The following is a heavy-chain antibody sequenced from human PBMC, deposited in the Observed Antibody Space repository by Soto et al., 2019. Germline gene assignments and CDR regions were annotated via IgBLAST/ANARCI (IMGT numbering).Heavy chain of an antibody. CDR1: GFTFSSYA. J-gene: IGHJ5*02. CDR2: ISGSGGST. V-gene: IGHV3-23*01. Sequence: GGSLRLSCAASGFTFSSYAMSWVRQAPGKGLEWVSAISGSGGSTYYADSVKGRFTISRDNSKNTLYLQMNSLRAEDTAVYYCAKGVGVTIFGVVKFGRRFDPWGQGTLVTV. D-gene: IGHD3-3*01. CDR3: AKGVGVTIFGVVKFGRRFDP.